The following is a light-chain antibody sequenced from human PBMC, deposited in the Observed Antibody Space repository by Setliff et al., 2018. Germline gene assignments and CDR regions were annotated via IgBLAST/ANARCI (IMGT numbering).Light chain of an antibody. V-gene: IGLV2-14*03. CDR3: NSYTTSGTYV. J-gene: IGLJ1*01. Sequence: QSALTQPASVSGSPGQWITISCSGTSSDVGGYNYVSWYQQHPGKAPKLMIYDVTNRPSGISNRFSGSKSGNTASLTISGLQAEDDADYYCNSYTTSGTYVFGTGTKVTVL. CDR1: SSDVGGYNY. CDR2: DVT.